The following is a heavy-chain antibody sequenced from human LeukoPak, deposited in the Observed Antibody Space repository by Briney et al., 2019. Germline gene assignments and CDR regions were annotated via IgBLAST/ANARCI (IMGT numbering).Heavy chain of an antibody. CDR2: IYYTGST. Sequence: SETLSLTCTVSGGSINTYYWSWIRQPPGKGLDWIGYIYYTGSTNYNPSLKSRVTISIDTSKNQFSLKLSSVTAADTAVYYCARLGDILTGYYWGAFDYWGQGTLVTVSS. CDR3: ARLGDILTGYYWGAFDY. J-gene: IGHJ4*02. V-gene: IGHV4-59*08. D-gene: IGHD3-9*01. CDR1: GGSINTYY.